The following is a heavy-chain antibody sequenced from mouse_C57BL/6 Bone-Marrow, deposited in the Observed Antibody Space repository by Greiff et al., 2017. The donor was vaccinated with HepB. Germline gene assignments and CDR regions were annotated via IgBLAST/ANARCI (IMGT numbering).Heavy chain of an antibody. Sequence: EVNVVESGGDLVKPGGSLKLSCAASGFTFSSYGMSWVRQTPDKRLEWVATISSGGSYTYYPDSVKGRFTISRDNAKNTLYLQMSSLKSEDTAMYYCAGGHYYGSSYEGFAYWGQGTLVTVSA. D-gene: IGHD1-1*01. V-gene: IGHV5-6*01. CDR2: ISSGGSYT. CDR3: AGGHYYGSSYEGFAY. J-gene: IGHJ3*01. CDR1: GFTFSSYG.